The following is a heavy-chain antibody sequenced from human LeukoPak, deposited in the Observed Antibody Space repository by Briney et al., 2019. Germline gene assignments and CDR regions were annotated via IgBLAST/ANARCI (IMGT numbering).Heavy chain of an antibody. CDR3: ARDPPGTGG. CDR1: GGSFSGCY. V-gene: IGHV4-34*01. J-gene: IGHJ4*02. Sequence: SETLSLTCAVYGGSFSGCYWSWIRQPPGKGLEWIGEINHSGSTNYNPSLKSRVTISVDTSKNQFSLKLSSVTAADTAVYYCARDPPGTGGWGQGTLVTVSS. CDR2: INHSGST. D-gene: IGHD3-10*01.